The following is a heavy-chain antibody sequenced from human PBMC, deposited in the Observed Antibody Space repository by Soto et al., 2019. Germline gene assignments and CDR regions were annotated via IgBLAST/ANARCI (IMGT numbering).Heavy chain of an antibody. V-gene: IGHV1-46*01. CDR2: INPKGGDS. CDR1: GYKFVDYY. J-gene: IGHJ6*02. D-gene: IGHD2-21*01. CDR3: ARVYCGGDCRSGEWFYYYRMDV. Sequence: ASVKVSCKASGYKFVDYYIHWVRQAPGQGLEWMGIINPKGGDSRYAQKFQGRVTMTSNTFTSTVYMDLRRLTSDDTAVYYCARVYCGGDCRSGEWFYYYRMDVWGQGTTVTVSS.